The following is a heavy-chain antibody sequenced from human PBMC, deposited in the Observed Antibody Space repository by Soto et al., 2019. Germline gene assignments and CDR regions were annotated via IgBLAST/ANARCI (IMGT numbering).Heavy chain of an antibody. CDR3: ARLNRDYYYYGVDV. CDR1: GDPISSSKW. CDR2: IDQNGIT. Sequence: SETLSLTCAVSGDPISSSKWWTCVRQAPGKGLEWIGKIDQNGITNYNPSLESRVTILKDNSKNQLSLKLTSVTAVDSAVYYCARLNRDYYYYGVDVWGQGATVTVSS. J-gene: IGHJ6*02. V-gene: IGHV4-4*02.